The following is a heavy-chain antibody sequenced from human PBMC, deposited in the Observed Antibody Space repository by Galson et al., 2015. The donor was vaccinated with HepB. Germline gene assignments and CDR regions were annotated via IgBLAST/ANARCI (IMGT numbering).Heavy chain of an antibody. V-gene: IGHV1-24*01. Sequence: SVKVSCKVSGYTLTELSMHWVRQAPGKGLEWMGGFDPEDGETIYAQKFQGRVTMTEDTSTDTAYMELSSLRSEDTAVYYCATEGYCSGGSCYEGALDIWGQGTMVTVSS. CDR2: FDPEDGET. CDR3: ATEGYCSGGSCYEGALDI. D-gene: IGHD2-15*01. J-gene: IGHJ3*02. CDR1: GYTLTELS.